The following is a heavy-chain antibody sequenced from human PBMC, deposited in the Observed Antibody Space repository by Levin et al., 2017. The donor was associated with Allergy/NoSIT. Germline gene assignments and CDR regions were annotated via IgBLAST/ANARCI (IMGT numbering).Heavy chain of an antibody. CDR1: GFTFSSYE. Sequence: LSLTCAASGFTFSSYEMSWVRQAPGKGLEWVSYISSSGSTIYYADSVKGRFTISRDNAKNSLYLQMNSLRAEDTAVYYCARQLGNFWSGYNYFDYWGQGTLVTVSS. D-gene: IGHD3-3*01. CDR3: ARQLGNFWSGYNYFDY. CDR2: ISSSGSTI. J-gene: IGHJ4*02. V-gene: IGHV3-48*03.